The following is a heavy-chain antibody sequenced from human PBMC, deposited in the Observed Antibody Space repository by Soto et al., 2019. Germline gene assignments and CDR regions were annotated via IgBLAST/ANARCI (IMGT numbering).Heavy chain of an antibody. D-gene: IGHD2-21*01. V-gene: IGHV4-30-2*01. CDR3: ASLVGVAISP. J-gene: IGHJ4*02. CDR2: IYPGGNT. Sequence: SETLSLTCAVSGGSISSGHYPWTWIRQPPGKGLEWIGYIYPGGNTYYSPSLKSRVTIALDTSKSLVSLRLNSVTAADTAVYSCASLVGVAISPWGQGTLVTVSS. CDR1: GGSISSGHYP.